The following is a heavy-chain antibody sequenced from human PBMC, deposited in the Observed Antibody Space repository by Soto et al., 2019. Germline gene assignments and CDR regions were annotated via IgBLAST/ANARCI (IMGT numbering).Heavy chain of an antibody. CDR2: ISAYNGNT. V-gene: IGHV1-18*04. CDR3: GRGGYRHYSAYYYYALDV. J-gene: IGHJ6*02. CDR1: GDTFTSYG. D-gene: IGHD4-4*01. Sequence: ASVKVSCKASGDTFTSYGISWVRQAPGQGLEWMGWISAYNGNTNYAQKLQGRVTMTTDTSTSTAYMELRSLRSDDTAVYYCGRGGYRHYSAYYYYALDVWGQGTTVTVSS.